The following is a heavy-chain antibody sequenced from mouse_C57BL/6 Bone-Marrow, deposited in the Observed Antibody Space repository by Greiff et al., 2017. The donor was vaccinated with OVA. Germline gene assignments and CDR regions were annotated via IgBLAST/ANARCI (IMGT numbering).Heavy chain of an antibody. CDR1: GYTFTDYY. Sequence: DVKLQESGPELVKPGASVKISCKASGYTFTDYYMNWVKQSHGKSLEWIGDINPNNGGTSYNQKFKGKATLTVDKSSSTAYMELRSLTSEDSAVYYCARITTVVATNYFDYWGQGTTLTVSS. V-gene: IGHV1-26*01. D-gene: IGHD1-1*01. J-gene: IGHJ2*01. CDR2: INPNNGGT. CDR3: ARITTVVATNYFDY.